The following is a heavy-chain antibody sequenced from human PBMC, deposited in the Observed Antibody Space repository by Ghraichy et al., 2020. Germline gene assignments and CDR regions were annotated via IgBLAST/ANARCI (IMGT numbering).Heavy chain of an antibody. V-gene: IGHV3-21*01. CDR2: ISSTSNYI. CDR3: ARVVVPAASFYFYYMDV. Sequence: LSLTCAASGFTFSTYTMNWVRQAPGKGLEWVSSISSTSNYIYYADSVKGRFTISRDNAKNSLFLQMNSLRAEDTAVYYCARVVVPAASFYFYYMDVWGKGTMVTVSS. CDR1: GFTFSTYT. J-gene: IGHJ6*03. D-gene: IGHD2-2*01.